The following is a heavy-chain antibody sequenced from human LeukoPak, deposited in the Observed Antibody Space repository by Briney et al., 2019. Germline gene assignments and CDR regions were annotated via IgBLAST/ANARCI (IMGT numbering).Heavy chain of an antibody. CDR3: ARALWLGEGFFDY. CDR1: GSLFSDYY. CDR2: IGSSGSTI. V-gene: IGHV3-11*04. J-gene: IGHJ4*02. Sequence: GGSLRLSCAASGSLFSDYYMTWIRQAPGKGLEWISHIGSSGSTIYYADSMKGRFTISRDNTKKSLYLQMNSLRAEDTAVYYCARALWLGEGFFDYWGQGTPVTVSS. D-gene: IGHD3-10*01.